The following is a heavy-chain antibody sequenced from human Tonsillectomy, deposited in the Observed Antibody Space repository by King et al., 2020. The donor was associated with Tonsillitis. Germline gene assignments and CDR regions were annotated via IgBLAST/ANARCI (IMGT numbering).Heavy chain of an antibody. D-gene: IGHD3-22*01. CDR2: ISAYNSDT. Sequence: VQLVQSGAEVKKPGASVKVSCKASGYTFTINGISWVRQAPGQGLEWMGWISAYNSDTNYAQKLQGAVTMTTETSTRTAYMELRGLRFDDTAVYYCAREDSSWGWFDPWGQGTLVTVSS. V-gene: IGHV1-18*01. J-gene: IGHJ5*02. CDR3: AREDSSWGWFDP. CDR1: GYTFTING.